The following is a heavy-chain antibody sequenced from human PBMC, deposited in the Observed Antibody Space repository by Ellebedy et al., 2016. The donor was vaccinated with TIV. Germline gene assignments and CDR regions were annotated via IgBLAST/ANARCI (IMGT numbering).Heavy chain of an antibody. Sequence: MPSETLSLTCTVSGGSMRSYYWSWIRQSPGKGLEWIGYIYYSGDTSYNPSLKSRVTISADTSKNQFSLKLRSLTAADTAVYYCARDQGGSWYNPNAFDLWGQGTMVTVSS. J-gene: IGHJ3*01. D-gene: IGHD6-13*01. CDR2: IYYSGDT. V-gene: IGHV4-59*01. CDR3: ARDQGGSWYNPNAFDL. CDR1: GGSMRSYY.